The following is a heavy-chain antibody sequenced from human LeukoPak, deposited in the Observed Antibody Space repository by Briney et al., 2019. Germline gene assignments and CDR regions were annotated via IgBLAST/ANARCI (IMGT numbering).Heavy chain of an antibody. CDR2: IKSKADGGTI. CDR3: TTDRYLPSAGLSEVY. J-gene: IGHJ4*02. V-gene: IGHV3-15*01. D-gene: IGHD6-13*01. Sequence: GGSLRLSCTASGFSFINAWMSWVRQAPGKGLEWVGRIKSKADGGTISYAAPVKGRFSISRDDSKNTLYLQMDSLRTEDTALYYCTTDRYLPSAGLSEVYRGQGTLVTVSS. CDR1: GFSFINAW.